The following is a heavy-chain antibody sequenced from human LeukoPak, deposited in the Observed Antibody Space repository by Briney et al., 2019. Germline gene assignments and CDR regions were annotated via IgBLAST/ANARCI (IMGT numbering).Heavy chain of an antibody. V-gene: IGHV4-34*01. CDR1: GGSFSGYY. Sequence: PSETLSLTCAVYGGSFSGYYWNWVRQPLGKGLEWIGEINHSGSTNYNPSLKSRVTISVDTSKNQFSLKLSSVTAADTAVYYCARFGVVASGTNYWGQGTLVTVSS. CDR3: ARFGVVASGTNY. J-gene: IGHJ4*02. D-gene: IGHD6-13*01. CDR2: INHSGST.